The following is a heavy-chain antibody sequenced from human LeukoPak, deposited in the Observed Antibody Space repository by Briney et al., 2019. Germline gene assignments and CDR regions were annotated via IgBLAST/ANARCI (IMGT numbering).Heavy chain of an antibody. CDR1: GFTFNTYN. D-gene: IGHD3-16*02. J-gene: IGHJ4*02. CDR2: ISSSSSYI. Sequence: PGGSLRLSCAASGFTFNTYNMNWVRQAPGKGLEWVSSISSSSSYIYYADSVKGRFTISRDNAKNSLYLQMNSLRAEDTAVYYCARLTSVYDYVWGNYRPPDYWGQGTLVTVSS. CDR3: ARLTSVYDYVWGNYRPPDY. V-gene: IGHV3-21*01.